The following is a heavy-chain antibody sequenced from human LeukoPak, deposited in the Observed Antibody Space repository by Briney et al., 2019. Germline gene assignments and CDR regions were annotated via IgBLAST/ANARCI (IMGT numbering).Heavy chain of an antibody. CDR2: LRFDGGDQ. J-gene: IGHJ4*02. CDR3: AKSVPAIRGEIDY. CDR1: GFTFSSYS. Sequence: PGGSLRLSCAASGFTFSSYSMNWVRQAPGKGLEWVAFLRFDGGDQSYADSVKGRFTISRDNSKNTLYLQMNSLRAEDTAVYYCAKSVPAIRGEIDYWGQGTLVTVSS. D-gene: IGHD3-10*01. V-gene: IGHV3-30*02.